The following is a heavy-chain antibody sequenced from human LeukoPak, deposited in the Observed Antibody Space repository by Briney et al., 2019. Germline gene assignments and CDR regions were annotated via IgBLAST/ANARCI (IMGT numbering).Heavy chain of an antibody. CDR1: GGSISSSSYY. CDR3: ARGRRFGP. Sequence: PSETLSLTCTVSGGSISSSSYYWGWIRQPPGKGLEWIGEINHSGSTNYNPSLKSRVTISVDTSKNQFSLKLSSVTAADTAVYYCARGRRFGPWGQGTLVTVSS. V-gene: IGHV4-39*07. J-gene: IGHJ5*02. CDR2: INHSGST.